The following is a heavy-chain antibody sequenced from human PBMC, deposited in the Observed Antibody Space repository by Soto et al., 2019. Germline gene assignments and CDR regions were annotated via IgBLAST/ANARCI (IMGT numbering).Heavy chain of an antibody. Sequence: EVQLVESGGGLVKPGGSLRLSCAASGFTFSSAWMSWVRQTAGKGLEWVGLIKSNIGGGTADYAAPVKGRFTISRDDSKNTLHLQMESLKTEDTGVYYCTVDCSSTGCFGKSRYYMDVWGKGTTVTVSS. V-gene: IGHV3-15*01. CDR2: IKSNIGGGTA. CDR3: TVDCSSTGCFGKSRYYMDV. D-gene: IGHD2-2*01. J-gene: IGHJ6*03. CDR1: GFTFSSAW.